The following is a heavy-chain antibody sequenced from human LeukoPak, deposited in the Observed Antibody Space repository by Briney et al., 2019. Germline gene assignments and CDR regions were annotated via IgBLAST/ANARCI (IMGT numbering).Heavy chain of an antibody. Sequence: ASVKVPCKASGYTFTNYYMHWVRQAPGQGLEWMEIIDPSGGSTSYAQKFQGRATMTRDTSTSTVYMELSSLTSEDTAVYYCARSKTRFDYWGQGTLVTVSS. J-gene: IGHJ4*02. V-gene: IGHV1-46*01. CDR2: IDPSGGST. CDR3: ARSKTRFDY. CDR1: GYTFTNYY.